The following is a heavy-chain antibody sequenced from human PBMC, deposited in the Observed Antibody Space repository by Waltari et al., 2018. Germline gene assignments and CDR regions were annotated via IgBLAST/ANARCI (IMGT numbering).Heavy chain of an antibody. CDR3: ARDFWSAGSR. Sequence: QVQLVQSGAEVKKPGASVKVSCQASGYTFSDYHIHWVRQAPGQGPEWMGWVFPDTGGTNYAQKFQGRVTMTRDTSITTAYLELSRLRSDDTAIYYCARDFWSAGSRWGQGTLVTVSS. J-gene: IGHJ4*02. CDR1: GYTFSDYH. D-gene: IGHD3-3*01. CDR2: VFPDTGGT. V-gene: IGHV1-2*02.